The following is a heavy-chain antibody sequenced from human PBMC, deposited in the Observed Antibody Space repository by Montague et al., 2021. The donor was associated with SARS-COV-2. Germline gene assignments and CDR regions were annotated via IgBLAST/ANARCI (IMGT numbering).Heavy chain of an antibody. Sequence: SLGLSCAASGFTFSSYWMYWVRQAPGKGLVWVSHISSDGSRRRYADSVKGRFTISRDNAKNTLYLQMNSLRAEDTAVYYCARDGEIVAVGYYFDSWGQGALGTASS. CDR3: ARDGEIVAVGYYFDS. J-gene: IGHJ4*02. CDR2: ISSDGSRR. CDR1: GFTFSSYW. D-gene: IGHD3-22*01. V-gene: IGHV3-74*01.